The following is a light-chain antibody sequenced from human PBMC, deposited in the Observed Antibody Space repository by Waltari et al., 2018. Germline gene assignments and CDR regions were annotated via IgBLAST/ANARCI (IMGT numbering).Light chain of an antibody. J-gene: IGLJ2*01. Sequence: QSALTQPASVSGSPGQSITISCTGTSSDIGRYHYGSWFQQHPGKAPKLMIYDVRNRPSGVSNRFSGSKSDYTASLTISGLQAEDEAVYFCNSFTSSNTVIFGGGTKLTV. CDR2: DVR. CDR3: NSFTSSNTVI. V-gene: IGLV2-14*03. CDR1: SSDIGRYHY.